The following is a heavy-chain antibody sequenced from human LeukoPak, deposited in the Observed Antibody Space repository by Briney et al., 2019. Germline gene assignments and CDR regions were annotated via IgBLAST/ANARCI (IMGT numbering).Heavy chain of an antibody. CDR3: ARDPVAAAGTAFDY. V-gene: IGHV4-34*01. Sequence: KTSETLSLTCAVYGRSFSGYYWSWIRQPPGKGLEWIGEINHSGSTNYNPSLKSRVTISVDTSKNQFSLKLSSVTAADTAVYYCARDPVAAAGTAFDYWGQGTLVTVSS. J-gene: IGHJ4*02. CDR2: INHSGST. CDR1: GRSFSGYY. D-gene: IGHD6-13*01.